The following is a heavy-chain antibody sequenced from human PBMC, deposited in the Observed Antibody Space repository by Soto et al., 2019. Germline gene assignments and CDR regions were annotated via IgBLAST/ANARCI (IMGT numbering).Heavy chain of an antibody. V-gene: IGHV4-30-2*01. CDR1: GGTISSGGYS. Sequence: TLSITWAVAGGTISSGGYSWSWIRQPPGKGLEWIGYIYHSGSTYYNPSLKSRVTISVDRSKNQFSLQLSSVTASDTAVYYCARGGAAAGFFDYWGQGTLVTVSS. CDR2: IYHSGST. J-gene: IGHJ4*02. CDR3: ARGGAAAGFFDY. D-gene: IGHD6-13*01.